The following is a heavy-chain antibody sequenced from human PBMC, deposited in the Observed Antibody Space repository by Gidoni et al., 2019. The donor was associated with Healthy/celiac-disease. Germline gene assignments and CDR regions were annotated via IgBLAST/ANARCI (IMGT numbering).Heavy chain of an antibody. CDR1: GGSFSSGDYY. J-gene: IGHJ3*02. D-gene: IGHD2-15*01. CDR3: ARVSVAFGVFDI. Sequence: QAQLQESGPGLVKPSQTLSLPCTVSGGSFSSGDYYWSWIRQPPGKGLEWIGYIYYSGSTYYNPSLKSRVTISVDTSKNQFSLKLSSVTAADTAVYYCARVSVAFGVFDIWGQGTMVTVSS. CDR2: IYYSGST. V-gene: IGHV4-30-4*01.